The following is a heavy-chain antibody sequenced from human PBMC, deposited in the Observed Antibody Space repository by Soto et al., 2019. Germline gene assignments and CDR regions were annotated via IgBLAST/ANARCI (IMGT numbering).Heavy chain of an antibody. D-gene: IGHD4-17*01. CDR1: GGSISSGGYY. CDR2: MKNSGST. V-gene: IGHV4-31*03. CDR3: ARTTVTFFDY. Sequence: PSETLSLTCTVSGGSISSGGYYWSWIRQPPGKGLEWIGNMKNSGSTNYNPSLKSRVSTSIDTSKNQFSPKLSSVTAADTAVYYCARTTVTFFDYWGQGTLVTVSS. J-gene: IGHJ4*02.